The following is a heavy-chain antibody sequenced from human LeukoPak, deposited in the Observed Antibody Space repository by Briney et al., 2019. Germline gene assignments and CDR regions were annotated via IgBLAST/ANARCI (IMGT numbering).Heavy chain of an antibody. V-gene: IGHV4-59*08. J-gene: IGHJ4*02. Sequence: SETLSLTCTVSDDSITIYYWTWIRQPPGKGLEWIGYIDHTGSTNYNPSLNSRVTISRDTSKNHFSLKLSSATAADTAVYYCARGRDGYNFLNRGEYYYFDYWGQGTLVTVSS. D-gene: IGHD5-24*01. CDR3: ARGRDGYNFLNRGEYYYFDY. CDR1: DDSITIYY. CDR2: IDHTGST.